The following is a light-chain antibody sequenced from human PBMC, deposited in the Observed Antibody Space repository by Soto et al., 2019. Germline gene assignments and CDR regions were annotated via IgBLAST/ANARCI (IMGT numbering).Light chain of an antibody. CDR2: GAS. V-gene: IGKV3-15*01. J-gene: IGKJ2*01. CDR3: QQYNNWPLMST. Sequence: EIVMTQSPATLSVSPGERATLSCRASQSVSSNLAWYQQKPGQAPRLLIYGASTRATGIPARFSGSGSGTEFTLTISRLQSEDFAVYYCQQYNNWPLMSTFGQGTKLEIK. CDR1: QSVSSN.